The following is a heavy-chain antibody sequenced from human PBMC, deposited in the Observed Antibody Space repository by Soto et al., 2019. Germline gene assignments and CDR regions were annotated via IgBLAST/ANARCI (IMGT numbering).Heavy chain of an antibody. CDR1: GFTVSNFY. CDR2: ISSGGST. D-gene: IGHD3-3*01. J-gene: IGHJ4*02. Sequence: EVQLVESGGGLVQPGGSLRLSCAASGFTVSNFYMTWVRQAPGKGLEWVSVISSGGSTYYADSVKGRFTISRDNFKNTLGLEINSLRAGDTAVYYCARDTFGGAYDFWHGGQGTLVTVSS. CDR3: ARDTFGGAYDFWH. V-gene: IGHV3-66*01.